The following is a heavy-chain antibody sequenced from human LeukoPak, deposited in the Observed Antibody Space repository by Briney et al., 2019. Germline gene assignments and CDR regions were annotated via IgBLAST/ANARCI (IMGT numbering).Heavy chain of an antibody. D-gene: IGHD1-26*01. CDR2: ISYDGSNK. J-gene: IGHJ4*02. V-gene: IGHV3-30*03. CDR1: GFTFSSYL. Sequence: GGSLRLSCAASGFTFSSYLMHWVRQATGKGLAGVAVISYDGSNKYYADSVKDRFTISRDDSKNMVYLQMTSLRFEDTALYYCARLGVWSGTYFRYYDYWGQGTQVTVSS. CDR3: ARLGVWSGTYFRYYDY.